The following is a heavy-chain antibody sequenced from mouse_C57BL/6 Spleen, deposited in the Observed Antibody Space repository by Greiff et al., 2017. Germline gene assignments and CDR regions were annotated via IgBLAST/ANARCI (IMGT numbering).Heavy chain of an antibody. CDR3: AREGTTWAMDD. J-gene: IGHJ4*01. D-gene: IGHD2-14*01. CDR2: ISSGCSTI. V-gene: IGHV5-17*01. Sequence: EVHLVESGGGLVKPGGSLTLSCAASGFTFSDYGMHLVRQAPETGLGWVAYISSGCSTIYYADTLKGRFPISRDNAKNTLFLQMTSLRAEDTAMYKCAREGTTWAMDDWGKGTSVTVSS. CDR1: GFTFSDYG.